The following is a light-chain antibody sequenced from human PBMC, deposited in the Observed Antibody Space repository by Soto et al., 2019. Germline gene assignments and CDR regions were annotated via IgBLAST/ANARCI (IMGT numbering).Light chain of an antibody. CDR1: QSVSNNY. V-gene: IGKV3-20*01. J-gene: IGKJ1*01. CDR3: QQCGSSGT. Sequence: EIVLTQSPGTLSLSPGERATLSCRASQSVSNNYLAWYQQKPGQAPRLLIYGASNRATAIPGRFSGSGSGTDFTLIISRLAAEDFAVYYCQQCGSSGTFGRGTKVEFK. CDR2: GAS.